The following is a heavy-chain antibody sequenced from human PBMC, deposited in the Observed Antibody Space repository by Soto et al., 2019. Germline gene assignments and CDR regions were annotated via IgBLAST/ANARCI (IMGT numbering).Heavy chain of an antibody. D-gene: IGHD3-3*01. CDR2: ISSSSRYI. Sequence: EVQLVESGGGLVKPGGSLRLSCAASGFTFSSYSMNWVRQAPGKGLEWVSSISSSSRYIYYADSVKGRFTISRDNAKNSLYLQMNSLRAEDTAVYYCARDRRARYYDFWSGYENYYYGMDVWGQGTTVTVSS. V-gene: IGHV3-21*01. J-gene: IGHJ6*02. CDR3: ARDRRARYYDFWSGYENYYYGMDV. CDR1: GFTFSSYS.